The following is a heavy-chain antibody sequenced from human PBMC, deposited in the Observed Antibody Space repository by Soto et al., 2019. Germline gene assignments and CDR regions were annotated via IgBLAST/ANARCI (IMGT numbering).Heavy chain of an antibody. D-gene: IGHD2-21*02. V-gene: IGHV3-23*01. Sequence: PGGSLRLSCAASGFTFGSYAMSWVRQAPGKGLEWVSGIRDSGVRTHYADSVKGRFTISRDNSKNTLYLQMNSLRAEDTAVYYCAKLIRGDPGYFDYWGQGTLVTVSS. CDR2: IRDSGVRT. J-gene: IGHJ4*02. CDR1: GFTFGSYA. CDR3: AKLIRGDPGYFDY.